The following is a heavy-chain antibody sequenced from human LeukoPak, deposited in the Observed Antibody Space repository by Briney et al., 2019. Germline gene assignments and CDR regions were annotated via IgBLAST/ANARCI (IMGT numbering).Heavy chain of an antibody. D-gene: IGHD3-22*01. CDR2: INPNSGGT. CDR3: AKTYYYDSSGPFDY. Sequence: ASVKVSCKASGYTFTSYGISWVRQAPGQGLEWMGWINPNSGGTNYAQKFQGRVTMTRDTSISTAYMELSRLRSDDTAVYYCAKTYYYDSSGPFDYWGQGTLVTVSS. J-gene: IGHJ4*02. CDR1: GYTFTSYG. V-gene: IGHV1-2*02.